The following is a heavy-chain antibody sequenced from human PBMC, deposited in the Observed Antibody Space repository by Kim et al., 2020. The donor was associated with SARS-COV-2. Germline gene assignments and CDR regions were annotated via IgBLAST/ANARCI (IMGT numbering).Heavy chain of an antibody. V-gene: IGHV3-9*01. J-gene: IGHJ4*02. CDR2: LSLDSDRI. D-gene: IGHD6-6*01. CDR1: GFKFERFA. Sequence: GGSLRLSCEMSGFKFERFAVHWVRQPPGKGLEWVSGLSLDSDRIGYADSVKGRFTVSRDKAKDTLYLQMDSLRNEDTAFYYCTRDLVPGGADYWGQGTLVTVSS. CDR3: TRDLVPGGADY.